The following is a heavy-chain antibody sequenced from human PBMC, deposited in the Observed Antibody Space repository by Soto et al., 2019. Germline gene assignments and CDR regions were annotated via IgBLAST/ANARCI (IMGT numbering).Heavy chain of an antibody. V-gene: IGHV3-30*18. J-gene: IGHJ6*02. CDR3: AKDHIVVVTAPPVGMDV. CDR1: GFTFSSYG. D-gene: IGHD2-21*02. Sequence: QVQLVESGGGVVQPGRSLRLSCAASGFTFSSYGMHWVRQAPGKGLEWVAVISYDGSNKYYADSVKGRFTISRDNSKNTLYLQMNSLRAEDTAVYYCAKDHIVVVTAPPVGMDVWGQGTTVTVSS. CDR2: ISYDGSNK.